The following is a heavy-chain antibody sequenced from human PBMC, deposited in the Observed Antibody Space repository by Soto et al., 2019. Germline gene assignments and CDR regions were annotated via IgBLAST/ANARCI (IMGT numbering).Heavy chain of an antibody. CDR1: GFSFSDHY. CDR3: AREGAVPGTDFEY. CDR2: TRNKGNSYTT. J-gene: IGHJ4*02. D-gene: IGHD6-19*01. V-gene: IGHV3-72*01. Sequence: EVQLVESGGGLVQPGGSLRLSCVVSGFSFSDHYMNCVRQAPGKGLEWGGRTRNKGNSYTTEYAASVKDRFTISRDDSKNSLYLQMNSLKTEDTAVYYCAREGAVPGTDFEYWGQGTLVTVSS.